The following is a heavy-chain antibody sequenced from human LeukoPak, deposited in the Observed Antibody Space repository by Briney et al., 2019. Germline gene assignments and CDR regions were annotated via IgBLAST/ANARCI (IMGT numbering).Heavy chain of an antibody. Sequence: SETLSLTCTVSGGSISSGDYYWSWIRQPPGKGLEWIGYIYYSGSTYYNPSLKSRVTISVDTSKNQFSLKLSSVTAADTAVYYCARDWESNYVRRFDYWGQGTLVTVSS. CDR3: ARDWESNYVRRFDY. V-gene: IGHV4-30-4*01. D-gene: IGHD4-11*01. CDR2: IYYSGST. CDR1: GGSISSGDYY. J-gene: IGHJ4*02.